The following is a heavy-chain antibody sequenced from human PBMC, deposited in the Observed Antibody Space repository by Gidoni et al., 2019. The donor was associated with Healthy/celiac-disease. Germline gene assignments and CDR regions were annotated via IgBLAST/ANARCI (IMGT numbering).Heavy chain of an antibody. Sequence: QVQLQESGPGLVKPSQTLSLTCTVPGGSISSGGYYWSWIRQHPGKGLEWIGYIYYSVSTYYNPSLKSRVTISVDTSKNQFSLKLSSVTAADTAVYYCARGYTGAAAGSEYFQHWGQGTLVTVSS. J-gene: IGHJ1*01. CDR3: ARGYTGAAAGSEYFQH. CDR2: IYYSVST. CDR1: GGSISSGGYY. D-gene: IGHD6-13*01. V-gene: IGHV4-31*03.